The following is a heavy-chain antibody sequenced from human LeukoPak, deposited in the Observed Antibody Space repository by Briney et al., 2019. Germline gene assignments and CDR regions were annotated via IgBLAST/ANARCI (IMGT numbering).Heavy chain of an antibody. CDR3: ARGPRRIAAAGIAVAGRYDY. V-gene: IGHV4-34*01. D-gene: IGHD6-19*01. J-gene: IGHJ4*02. CDR1: GGSFSGYY. CDR2: INHSGST. Sequence: SETLSLTCAVYGGSFSGYYWNWIRQPPGKGLEWIGEINHSGSTNYNPSLKSRVTISVDTSKNQFSLKLSSVTAADTAVYYCARGPRRIAAAGIAVAGRYDYWGQGTLVTVSS.